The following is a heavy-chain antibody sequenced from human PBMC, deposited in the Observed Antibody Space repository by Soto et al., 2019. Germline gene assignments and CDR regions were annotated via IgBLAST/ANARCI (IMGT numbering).Heavy chain of an antibody. D-gene: IGHD1-26*01. CDR1: GYSFTNYI. J-gene: IGHJ2*01. CDR3: ARESQTWGLQKYCDL. Sequence: QVQLVQSGADVKKPGASVKVSCKASGYSFTNYIITWVRQAPGQGLEWMGWISPYNGNTDYAQNLLGRVTMTTDTSTSTVYMELRSLRSDDTAVYYCARESQTWGLQKYCDLWGSGTLVTGSS. V-gene: IGHV1-18*01. CDR2: ISPYNGNT.